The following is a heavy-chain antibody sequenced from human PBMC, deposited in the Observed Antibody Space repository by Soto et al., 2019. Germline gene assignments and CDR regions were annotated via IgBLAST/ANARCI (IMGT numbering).Heavy chain of an antibody. CDR3: ARVSGGYHTSEFDY. D-gene: IGHD1-26*01. V-gene: IGHV1-69*02. Sequence: QVQLVQSGAEVKKPGSSVKVSCKASGGTFSSYTISWVRQAPGQGLEWMGRIIPILGIANYAQKFQGRVTITADKSTRTDYMELSSLRSEDMAVDYCARVSGGYHTSEFDYWGQGALVTVSS. CDR2: IIPILGIA. CDR1: GGTFSSYT. J-gene: IGHJ4*02.